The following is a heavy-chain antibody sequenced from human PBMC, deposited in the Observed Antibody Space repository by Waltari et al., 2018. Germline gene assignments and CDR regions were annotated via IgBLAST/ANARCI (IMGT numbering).Heavy chain of an antibody. CDR1: GGSFSSYA. J-gene: IGHJ4*02. Sequence: QVQLVQSGAEVKKPGSSVKVSCKASGGSFSSYAISWVRQAPGQGLEWMGVIIPIFGTANYAQKFQGRVTITTDESTSTAYMELSSLRSEDTAVYYCARSGYSSGWSKLFDYWGQGTLVTVSS. V-gene: IGHV1-69*05. CDR2: IIPIFGTA. CDR3: ARSGYSSGWSKLFDY. D-gene: IGHD6-19*01.